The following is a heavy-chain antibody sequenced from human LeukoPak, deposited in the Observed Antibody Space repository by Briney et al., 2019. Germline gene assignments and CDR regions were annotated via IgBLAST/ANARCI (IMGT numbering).Heavy chain of an antibody. CDR2: ISAYNGNT. D-gene: IGHD6-19*01. V-gene: IGHV1-18*01. Sequence: GASVKVSCKASGYTFTSYGISWVRRAPGQGLEWMGWISAYNGNTNYAQKLQGRVTMTTDTSTSTAYMELRSLRSDDTAVYYCARDRDSSGWFRSFENYYYYGMDVWGQGTTVTVSS. CDR3: ARDRDSSGWFRSFENYYYYGMDV. J-gene: IGHJ6*02. CDR1: GYTFTSYG.